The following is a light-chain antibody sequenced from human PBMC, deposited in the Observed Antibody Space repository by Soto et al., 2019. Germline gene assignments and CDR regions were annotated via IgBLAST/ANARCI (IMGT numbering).Light chain of an antibody. V-gene: IGLV2-14*01. CDR3: SSYTRSSRV. Sequence: QSVLTQPASVSGAPGQSITISCTGTSSDVGGYNYVSWYQQHPGTAPKLMIYEVSNRPSGVSNRVSGSKSGNTASLTISGLQDEAESYYHCSSYTRSSRVFGGGTKLTVL. CDR1: SSDVGGYNY. CDR2: EVS. J-gene: IGLJ3*02.